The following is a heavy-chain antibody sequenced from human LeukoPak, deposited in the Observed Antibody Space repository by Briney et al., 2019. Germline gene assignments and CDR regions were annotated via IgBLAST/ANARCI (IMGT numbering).Heavy chain of an antibody. CDR2: ISSSGSTI. CDR3: ARDNYYDSSGFDY. Sequence: GGSLRLSCAASGFTFSDYYMSWIRQAPGKGLEWVSYISSSGSTIYYADSVKGRFTISRDNAKNSLHLQMNSLRAEDTAVYYCARDNYYDSSGFDYWGQGTLVTVSS. CDR1: GFTFSDYY. V-gene: IGHV3-11*01. J-gene: IGHJ4*02. D-gene: IGHD3-22*01.